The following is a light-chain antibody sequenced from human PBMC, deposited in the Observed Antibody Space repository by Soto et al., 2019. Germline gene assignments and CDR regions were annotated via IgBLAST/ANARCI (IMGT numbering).Light chain of an antibody. CDR1: QSVSSN. J-gene: IGKJ3*01. Sequence: EIVMTQSPATLSVSPGERATLSCRASQSVSSNLAWYQQKPGQAPRLLIYAASTRATGIPARFSGSGSGTEFTLTISSLQSEDFAVYYCQQYNNWPQSITFGPGTKVDIK. CDR2: AAS. CDR3: QQYNNWPQSIT. V-gene: IGKV3-15*01.